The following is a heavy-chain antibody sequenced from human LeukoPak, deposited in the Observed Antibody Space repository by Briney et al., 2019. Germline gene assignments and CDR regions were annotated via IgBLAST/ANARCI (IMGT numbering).Heavy chain of an antibody. J-gene: IGHJ4*02. Sequence: GESLKISCKGSGYNFTNYWIGWVRQMPGKGLEWMGIIYPGDSDITYSPSFQGQVTILADKSISTAYLQWSSLKASDTAMYYCARRRDGYNYVGTDYWGQGTLVTVSS. CDR3: ARRRDGYNYVGTDY. CDR2: IYPGDSDI. CDR1: GYNFTNYW. V-gene: IGHV5-51*01. D-gene: IGHD5-24*01.